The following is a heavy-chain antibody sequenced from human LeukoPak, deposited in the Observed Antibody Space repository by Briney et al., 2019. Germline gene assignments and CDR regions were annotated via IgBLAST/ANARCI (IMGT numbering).Heavy chain of an antibody. J-gene: IGHJ5*02. D-gene: IGHD4-11*01. CDR3: ARNDYKNWFDP. CDR2: ISWNSGSI. CDR1: GFTFDDYA. V-gene: IGHV3-9*01. Sequence: GGSLRLSCAASGFTFDDYAMHWVRQAPGKGLEWVSGISWNSGSIGYADSVKGRFTISRDNAKNSLYLQMNSLRAEDTAVYYCARNDYKNWFDPWGQGTLVTVSS.